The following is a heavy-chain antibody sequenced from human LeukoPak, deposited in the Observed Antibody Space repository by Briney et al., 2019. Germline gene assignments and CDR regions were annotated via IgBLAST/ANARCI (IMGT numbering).Heavy chain of an antibody. CDR2: IYYSGST. D-gene: IGHD3-10*01. J-gene: IGHJ6*02. V-gene: IGHV4-59*12. CDR1: GGSISSYY. CDR3: AKDRYYYGSGSYYNDYYYYGMDV. Sequence: SETLSLTCTVSGGSISSYYWSWIRQPPGKGLEWIGYIYYSGSTNYNPSLKSRVTISVDTSKNQFSLKLSSVTAADTAVYYCAKDRYYYGSGSYYNDYYYYGMDVWGQGTTVAVSS.